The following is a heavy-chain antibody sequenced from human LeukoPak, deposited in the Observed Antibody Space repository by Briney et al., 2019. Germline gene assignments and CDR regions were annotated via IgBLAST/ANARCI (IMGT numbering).Heavy chain of an antibody. CDR3: ARLGYCSSTSCSIFLNYYYYYMDV. CDR1: GFTFSSYW. V-gene: IGHV3-7*01. CDR2: IKQDGSEK. Sequence: GGSLRLSCAASGFTFSSYWMSWVRQAPGKGLEWVANIKQDGSEKYSVDSVKGRFTISRDNAKNSLYLQMNSLRAEDTAVYYCARLGYCSSTSCSIFLNYYYYYMDVWGKGTTVTVSS. J-gene: IGHJ6*03. D-gene: IGHD2-2*03.